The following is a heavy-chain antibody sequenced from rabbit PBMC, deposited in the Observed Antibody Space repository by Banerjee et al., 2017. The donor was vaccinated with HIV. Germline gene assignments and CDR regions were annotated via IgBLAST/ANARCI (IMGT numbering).Heavy chain of an antibody. CDR3: ARGVDGSGCYGL. Sequence: GLVQPEGSLTLTCKASGSDISSNAMCWVRQAPGKGLELIACIYSSNGDKWYASWVNGRFTISRSTSLNTVDLKMTSLTAADTATYFCARGVDGSGCYGLWGPGTLVTVS. CDR2: IYSSNGDK. D-gene: IGHD1-1*01. CDR1: GSDISSNA. J-gene: IGHJ6*01. V-gene: IGHV1S47*01.